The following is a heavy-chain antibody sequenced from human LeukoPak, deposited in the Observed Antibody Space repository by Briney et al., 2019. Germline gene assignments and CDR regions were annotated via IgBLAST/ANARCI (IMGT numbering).Heavy chain of an antibody. CDR2: INHSGST. CDR3: ACTTSFNWFDP. CDR1: GGSFSGYY. J-gene: IGHJ5*02. D-gene: IGHD1-1*01. Sequence: SETLSLTCAVYGGSFSGYYWSWIRQPPGKGLEWIGEINHSGSTNYNPSLKSRVTISVDTSKDQFSLKLSSVTAADTAVYHCACTTSFNWFDPWGRGTLVTVSS. V-gene: IGHV4-34*01.